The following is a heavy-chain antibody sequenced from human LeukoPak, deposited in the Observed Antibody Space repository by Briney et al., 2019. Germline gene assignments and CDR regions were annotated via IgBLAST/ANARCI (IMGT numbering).Heavy chain of an antibody. CDR2: ISSSSSYI. CDR3: ASLITGTIGDDAFDI. D-gene: IGHD1-7*01. V-gene: IGHV3-21*01. J-gene: IGHJ3*02. Sequence: GGSLRLSCTASGFTFGDYAMSWVRQAPGKGLEWVSSISSSSSYIYYADSVKGRFTISRDNAKNSLYLQMNSLRAEDTAVYYCASLITGTIGDDAFDIWGQGTMVTVSS. CDR1: GFTFGDYA.